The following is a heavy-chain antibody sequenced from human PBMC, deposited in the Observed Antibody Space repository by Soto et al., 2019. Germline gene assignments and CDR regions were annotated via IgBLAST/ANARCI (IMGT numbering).Heavy chain of an antibody. CDR2: ISAYNGNT. Sequence: ALVKVSCKASGYRITIYGSIWGRKKPGQGLEWMGWISAYNGNTNYAQKLQGRVTMTTDTSTSTAYMELRSLRSDDTAVYYCARDRTRIAAAGRFDYWGQGTLVTVSS. V-gene: IGHV1-18*01. CDR1: GYRITIYG. D-gene: IGHD6-13*01. J-gene: IGHJ4*02. CDR3: ARDRTRIAAAGRFDY.